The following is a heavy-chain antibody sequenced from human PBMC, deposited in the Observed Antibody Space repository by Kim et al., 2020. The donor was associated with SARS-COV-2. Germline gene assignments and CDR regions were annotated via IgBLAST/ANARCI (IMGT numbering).Heavy chain of an antibody. Sequence: ASVKVSCKASGYTFTGYYMHWVRQAPGQGLEWMGWINPNSGGTNYAQKFQGRVTMTRDTSISTAYMELSRLRSDDTAVYYCARPMVRGVHNWFDPWGQGTLVTVSS. CDR2: INPNSGGT. J-gene: IGHJ5*02. CDR3: ARPMVRGVHNWFDP. V-gene: IGHV1-2*02. CDR1: GYTFTGYY. D-gene: IGHD3-10*01.